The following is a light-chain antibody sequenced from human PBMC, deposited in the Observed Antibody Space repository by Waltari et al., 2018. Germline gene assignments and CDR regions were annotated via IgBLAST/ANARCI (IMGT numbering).Light chain of an antibody. J-gene: IGKJ3*01. CDR3: QRYDNLPIFA. CDR1: PAITNY. V-gene: IGKV1-33*01. Sequence: DIPLTQSPPPLSASIGYRVPSPCQASPAITNYLNGYQQMPGKAPELLINDASKLETGVPSRFSRSQSGTRFTLTISSLQPEDVGTYFCQRYDNLPIFAFGPGT. CDR2: DAS.